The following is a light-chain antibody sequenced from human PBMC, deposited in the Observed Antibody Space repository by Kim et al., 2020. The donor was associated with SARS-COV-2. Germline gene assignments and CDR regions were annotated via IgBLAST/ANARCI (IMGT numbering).Light chain of an antibody. V-gene: IGLV1-40*01. CDR3: QSYDSSLSGFWV. CDR1: SSKVGAGYD. Sequence: VTISGTGGSSKVGAGYDVHWYQQLPGTAPKLLIYGNSNRPSRVPDRFSGSKSGTSASLAITGLQAEDEADYYCQSYDSSLSGFWVFGGGTKLTVL. CDR2: GNS. J-gene: IGLJ3*02.